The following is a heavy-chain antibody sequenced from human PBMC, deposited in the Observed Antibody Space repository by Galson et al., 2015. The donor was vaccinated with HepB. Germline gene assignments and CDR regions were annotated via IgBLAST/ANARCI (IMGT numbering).Heavy chain of an antibody. D-gene: IGHD5-24*01. CDR1: GFTFSNYG. V-gene: IGHV3-30*18. CDR2: ISYDEVAK. J-gene: IGHJ3*02. CDR3: AKKERDGYNLAAFDI. Sequence: SLRLSCAASGFTFSNYGMHWVRQAPGKGLEWVAVISYDEVAKYYADSVKGRFTISRDNSKNTLYLQMNSLRVEDTAVYYCAKKERDGYNLAAFDIWGQGTRVTVSS.